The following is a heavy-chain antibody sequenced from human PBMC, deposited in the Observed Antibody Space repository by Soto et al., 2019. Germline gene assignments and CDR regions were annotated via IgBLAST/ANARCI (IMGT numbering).Heavy chain of an antibody. D-gene: IGHD1-26*01. Sequence: GGSLRLSCAASGFTFDDYAMHWVRQAPGKGLEWVSGISWNSGSIGYADSVKGRFTISRDNAKNSLYLQMNSLRAEDTALYYCAKDMGDGDYYYMDVWGKGTTVTVS. V-gene: IGHV3-9*01. CDR3: AKDMGDGDYYYMDV. CDR2: ISWNSGSI. CDR1: GFTFDDYA. J-gene: IGHJ6*03.